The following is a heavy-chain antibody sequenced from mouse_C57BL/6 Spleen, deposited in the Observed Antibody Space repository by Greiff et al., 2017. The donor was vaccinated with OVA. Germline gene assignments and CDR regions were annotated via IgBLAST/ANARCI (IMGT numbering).Heavy chain of an antibody. V-gene: IGHV5-4*01. D-gene: IGHD2-4*01. Sequence: EVMLVESGGGLVKPGGSLKLSCAASGFTFSSYAMSWVRQTPEKRLEWVATISDGGSYTYYPDNVKGRFTISRDNAKNNLYLQMSHLKSEDTAMYYCARDNDYEDWFAYWGQGTLVTVSA. CDR1: GFTFSSYA. CDR2: ISDGGSYT. J-gene: IGHJ3*01. CDR3: ARDNDYEDWFAY.